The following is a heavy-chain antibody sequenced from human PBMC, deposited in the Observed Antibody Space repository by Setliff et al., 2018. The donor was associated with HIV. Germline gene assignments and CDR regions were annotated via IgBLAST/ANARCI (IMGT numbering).Heavy chain of an antibody. CDR2: INPNSGGT. CDR1: GGTFSSYA. CDR3: ARITVDTAMVYDY. J-gene: IGHJ4*02. V-gene: IGHV1-2*02. Sequence: ASVKVSCKASGGTFSSYAISWVRQAPGQGLEWMGGINPNSGGTNYAQKFQGRVTMTRDTSISTAYMELSRLRSDDTAVYYCARITVDTAMVYDYWGQGTLVTVSS. D-gene: IGHD5-18*01.